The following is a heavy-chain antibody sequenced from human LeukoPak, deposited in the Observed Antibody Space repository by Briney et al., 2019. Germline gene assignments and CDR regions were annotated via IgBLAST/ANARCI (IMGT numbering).Heavy chain of an antibody. V-gene: IGHV4-34*01. CDR1: GGSFSGYY. CDR3: ARAPGYSSSSGGLDP. J-gene: IGHJ5*02. Sequence: SETLSLTCAVYGGSFSGYYWSWIRQPPGKGLEWIGEINHSGSTNYNPSLKSRVTISVDTSKNQFSLELSSVTAADTAVYYCARAPGYSSSSGGLDPWGQGTLVTVSS. D-gene: IGHD6-6*01. CDR2: INHSGST.